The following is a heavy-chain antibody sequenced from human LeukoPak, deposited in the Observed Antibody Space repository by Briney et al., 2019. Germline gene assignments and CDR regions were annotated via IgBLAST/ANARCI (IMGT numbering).Heavy chain of an antibody. CDR1: GFTFGSYS. J-gene: IGHJ4*02. Sequence: AGRSLRLSCAASGFTFGSYSMNWVRQAPGKGLEWVSSISSSSSYIYYADSVKGRFTISRDNAKNSLYLQMNSLRAEDTAVYYCARDSIGGYDSSGYVYWGQGTLVTVSS. CDR2: ISSSSSYI. D-gene: IGHD3-22*01. V-gene: IGHV3-21*01. CDR3: ARDSIGGYDSSGYVY.